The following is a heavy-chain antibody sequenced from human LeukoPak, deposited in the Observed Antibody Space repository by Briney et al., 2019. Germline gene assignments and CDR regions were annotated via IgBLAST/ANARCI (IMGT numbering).Heavy chain of an antibody. CDR3: ARDDSHYYDSSGSEAFDI. D-gene: IGHD3-22*01. CDR1: GYTFTGYY. V-gene: IGHV1-2*02. Sequence: GASVKVSCKASGYTFTGYYMHWVRQAPGQGLEWMGWINPNSGGTNYAQKFQGRVTMTRDTSISTAYMELSRLRSDDTAVYYCARDDSHYYDSSGSEAFDIWGQGTMVTVSS. CDR2: INPNSGGT. J-gene: IGHJ3*02.